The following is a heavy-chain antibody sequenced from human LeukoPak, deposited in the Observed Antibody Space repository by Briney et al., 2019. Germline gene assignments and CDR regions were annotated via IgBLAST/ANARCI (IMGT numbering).Heavy chain of an antibody. CDR2: IYYSGST. J-gene: IGHJ5*02. V-gene: IGHV4-39*07. CDR3: ARWTNLWFGELSNWFDP. Sequence: SETLSLTCTVSGGSIGSYYWGWIRQPPGKGLEWIGSIYYSGSTYYNPSLKSRVTISVDTSKNQFSLKLSSVTAADTAVYYCARWTNLWFGELSNWFDPWGQGTLVTVSS. D-gene: IGHD3-10*01. CDR1: GGSIGSYY.